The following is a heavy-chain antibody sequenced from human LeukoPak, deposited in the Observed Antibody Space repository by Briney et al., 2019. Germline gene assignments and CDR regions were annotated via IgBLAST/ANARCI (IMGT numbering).Heavy chain of an antibody. CDR3: ARGQGAARSPFDY. CDR2: VDPEDGET. V-gene: IGHV1-69-2*01. J-gene: IGHJ4*02. D-gene: IGHD6-6*01. CDR1: GYTFTDYY. Sequence: GASVKVSCKASGYTFTDYYMHWVQQAPGKGLEWMGRVDPEDGETIYAEKFQGRVTITADTSTDTAYMELSSLRSEDTAVYYCARGQGAARSPFDYWGQGTLVTVSS.